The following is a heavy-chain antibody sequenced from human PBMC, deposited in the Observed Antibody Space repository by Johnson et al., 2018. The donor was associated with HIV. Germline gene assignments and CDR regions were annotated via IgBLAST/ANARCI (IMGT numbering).Heavy chain of an antibody. J-gene: IGHJ3*02. CDR2: IYNNDGT. D-gene: IGHD3-22*01. Sequence: VQLVESGGGLIQPGGSLRLSCAASGFPVSRNYMTWVRQAPGKGLECVSVIYNNDGTQYAHSVKGRFTISRDNSKSTLFMQMNSLRPEDTAVYYCARIRVAVITEVGAFDIWGQGTMVTVSS. CDR3: ARIRVAVITEVGAFDI. V-gene: IGHV3-66*03. CDR1: GFPVSRNY.